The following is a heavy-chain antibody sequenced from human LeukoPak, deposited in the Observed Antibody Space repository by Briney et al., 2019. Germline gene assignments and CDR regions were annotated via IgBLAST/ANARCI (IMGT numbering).Heavy chain of an antibody. V-gene: IGHV3-74*01. CDR1: GFTFSSYW. CDR2: INSDGSSS. Sequence: PGGSLRLSCAASGFTFSSYWMHWVRQAPGKGLVWVSRINSDGSSSSYADSVKGRFTISRDNSKNTPYLQMNSLRAEDTAVYYCARGSVVVVVADSFDYWGQGTLVTVSS. D-gene: IGHD2-15*01. J-gene: IGHJ4*02. CDR3: ARGSVVVVVADSFDY.